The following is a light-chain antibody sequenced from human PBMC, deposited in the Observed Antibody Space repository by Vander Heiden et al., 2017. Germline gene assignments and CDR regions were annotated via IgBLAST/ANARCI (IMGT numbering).Light chain of an antibody. CDR3: CSYTTSSTLYV. CDR1: NSDVGDFTF. J-gene: IGLJ1*01. CDR2: EVL. V-gene: IGLV2-14*01. Sequence: QSALTQPASVSGSPGQSIPISCTAPNSDVGDFTFVSWYQHHPGKAPKLIIYEVLNRPSGVSNRFSGSKSGNTASLTISGLQAEDEADYFCCSYTTSSTLYVFGSGTSVTV.